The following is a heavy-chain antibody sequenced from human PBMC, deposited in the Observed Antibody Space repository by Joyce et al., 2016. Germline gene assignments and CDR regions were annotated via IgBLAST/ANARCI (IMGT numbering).Heavy chain of an antibody. CDR1: GDSVSRKSAA. CDR2: TYYSTKWYH. CDR3: ARDVRPYASGWSDFDY. Sequence: QVQLQQSGPGLMKPSQTLSLTCAISGDSVSRKSAAWNWIRQSPSRGLEGRGRTYYSTKWYHDYAVYVKGRISINPDTSKNQFSLQLKSVTPEDTAVYYCARDVRPYASGWSDFDYWGQGILVTVSS. V-gene: IGHV6-1*01. D-gene: IGHD6-19*01. J-gene: IGHJ4*02.